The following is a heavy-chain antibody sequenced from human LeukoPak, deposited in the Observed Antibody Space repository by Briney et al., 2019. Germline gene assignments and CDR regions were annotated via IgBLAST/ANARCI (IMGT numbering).Heavy chain of an antibody. Sequence: GGSLRLSCAASGFTFSSYSMNWVRQAPGKGLEWVSSISSSSSYIYYADSVKGRFTISRDNSNNTLYLQMNSLRAEDTAVYYCAKDGGGYYPHYYYYMDVWGKGTTVTVSS. J-gene: IGHJ6*03. CDR1: GFTFSSYS. V-gene: IGHV3-21*01. CDR2: ISSSSSYI. CDR3: AKDGGGYYPHYYYYMDV. D-gene: IGHD3-22*01.